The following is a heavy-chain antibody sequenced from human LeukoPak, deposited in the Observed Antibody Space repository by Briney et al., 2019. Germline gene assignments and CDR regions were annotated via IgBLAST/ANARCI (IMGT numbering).Heavy chain of an antibody. CDR1: GYAFTGYY. D-gene: IGHD3-3*01. CDR2: INPNSGGT. V-gene: IGHV1-2*02. CDR3: ARGLYDFWSGTYTFFDY. Sequence: ASVKVSCKASGYAFTGYYMHWVRQAPGQGLEWMGWINPNSGGTNYAQKFQGRVTMTRDTSISTAYMELSRLRSDDTAVYYCARGLYDFWSGTYTFFDYWGQGTLVTVSS. J-gene: IGHJ4*02.